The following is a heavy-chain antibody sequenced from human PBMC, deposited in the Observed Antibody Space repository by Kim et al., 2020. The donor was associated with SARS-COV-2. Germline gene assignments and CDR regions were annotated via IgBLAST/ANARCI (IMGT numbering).Heavy chain of an antibody. J-gene: IGHJ4*02. D-gene: IGHD1-26*01. CDR3: ARGLGVGATQYFDS. Sequence: YAQKFQGRVIMTNDISIPTAYMELSGLTSEDTAIYYCARGLGVGATQYFDSWGQGTLVTVSS. V-gene: IGHV1-8*01.